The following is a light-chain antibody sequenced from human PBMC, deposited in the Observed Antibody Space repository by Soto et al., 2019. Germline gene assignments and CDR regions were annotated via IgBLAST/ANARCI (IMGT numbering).Light chain of an antibody. J-gene: IGKJ1*01. CDR3: HQTFTSPPET. CDR2: AAS. Sequence: DIQMTQSPSSLSASVGDRVTITCRASQSISSYLNWYQQKPGIAPKLLIYAASSLQSGVPSRFSGSGSGTDFTLTISSLQPEDFATYYCHQTFTSPPETFGQGTKVDIK. V-gene: IGKV1-39*01. CDR1: QSISSY.